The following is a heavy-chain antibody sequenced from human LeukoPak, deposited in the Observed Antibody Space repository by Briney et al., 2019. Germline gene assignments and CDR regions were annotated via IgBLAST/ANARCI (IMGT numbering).Heavy chain of an antibody. CDR3: ASPLGYCSSTNCYGDY. CDR1: GGSISSSSYY. Sequence: PSETLSFTCTVSGGSISSSSYYWGWIRQPPGKGLEWIGSIYYSGSTYYNPSLKSRVTISVDTSRNQFSLKLSSVTAADTAVYYCASPLGYCSSTNCYGDYWGQGTLVTVSS. CDR2: IYYSGST. V-gene: IGHV4-39*01. J-gene: IGHJ4*02. D-gene: IGHD2-2*01.